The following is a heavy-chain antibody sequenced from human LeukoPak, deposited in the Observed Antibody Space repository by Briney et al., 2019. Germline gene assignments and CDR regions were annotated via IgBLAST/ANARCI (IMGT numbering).Heavy chain of an antibody. D-gene: IGHD2-2*01. Sequence: GGSLRLSCVASGFTFSSHWMSWVRQAPGKGLEWVATIKQDGSEIYYVDSVKGRFTISRDNAKNSLYLQMSGLRAEDTAVFYCARDSYASAIDYWGQGTLVTVSS. CDR3: ARDSYASAIDY. CDR2: IKQDGSEI. J-gene: IGHJ4*02. V-gene: IGHV3-7*01. CDR1: GFTFSSHW.